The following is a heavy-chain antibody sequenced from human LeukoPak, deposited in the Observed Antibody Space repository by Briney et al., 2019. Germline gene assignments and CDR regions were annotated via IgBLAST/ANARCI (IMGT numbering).Heavy chain of an antibody. CDR2: IYYSGST. CDR3: ARLYYDILTGSPWFDP. D-gene: IGHD3-9*01. J-gene: IGHJ5*02. V-gene: IGHV4-39*01. CDR1: GGSISSSSYY. Sequence: SETLSLTCTVSGGSISSSSYYWGWIRQPPGKGLEWIGSIYYSGSTYYNPSLKSRVTISVDTSKNQFSLKLSSVTAADTAVYYCARLYYDILTGSPWFDPWGQGTLVTVSS.